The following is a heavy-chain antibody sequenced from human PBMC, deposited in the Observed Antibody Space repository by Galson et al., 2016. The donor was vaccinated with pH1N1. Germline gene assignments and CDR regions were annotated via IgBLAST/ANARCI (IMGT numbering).Heavy chain of an antibody. D-gene: IGHD3-22*01. V-gene: IGHV2-70*04. CDR2: MDWDDDK. CDR1: GFSLSTVGLR. Sequence: PALVKPTQTLTLTCTFSGFSLSTVGLRVSWIRQPPGKALEWLARMDWDDDKAYKTSLKNRLTISKDSTKNQVVLTMTNTEPVDTATYYWARNYYDSSGIYIVFDYWGQATLVTGSS. CDR3: ARNYYDSSGIYIVFDY. J-gene: IGHJ4*02.